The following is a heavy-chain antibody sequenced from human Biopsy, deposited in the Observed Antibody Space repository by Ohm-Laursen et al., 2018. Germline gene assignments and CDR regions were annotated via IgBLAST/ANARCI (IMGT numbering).Heavy chain of an antibody. D-gene: IGHD6-13*01. CDR2: IAIGSIYV. CDR1: GLTFSDFS. V-gene: IGHV3-21*06. J-gene: IGHJ4*02. CDR3: AAGSSRNSYFFDY. Sequence: GSLRLSCTASGLTFSDFSMNWVRQAPGKGLEWVSSIAIGSIYVYYADSVKGRFTISRDNTKNSLSLQMNSLRGEDTAVYYCAAGSSRNSYFFDYGGQGTLVTVSS.